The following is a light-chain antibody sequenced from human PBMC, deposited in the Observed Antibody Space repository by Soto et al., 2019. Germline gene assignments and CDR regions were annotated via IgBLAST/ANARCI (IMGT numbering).Light chain of an antibody. V-gene: IGKV1-27*01. CDR1: QGISNF. CDR3: QKYNSAPFT. CDR2: GAS. Sequence: DIQMTQSPSSLSASVGDRVTITCRASQGISNFLVWFRQKPGKVPNLLIYGASTLQSGVPSRFSGSGSGTDFTLTISSLLPEDVATYFCQKYNSAPFTFGPGTTVDIK. J-gene: IGKJ3*01.